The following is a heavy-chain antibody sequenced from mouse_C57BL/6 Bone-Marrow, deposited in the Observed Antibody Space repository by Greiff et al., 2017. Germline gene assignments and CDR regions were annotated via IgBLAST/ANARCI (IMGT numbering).Heavy chain of an antibody. CDR3: ARMAHYYGSSYPYWYFDV. CDR2: ILPGSGST. J-gene: IGHJ1*03. Sequence: QVQLQQSGAELMKPGASVKLSCKATGYTFTGYWIEWVKQRPGHGLEWIGEILPGSGSTNYNEKFKGKATFTADTSSNTAYMQLSSLTTEDSAIYYCARMAHYYGSSYPYWYFDVWGTGTTVTVSS. D-gene: IGHD1-1*01. CDR1: GYTFTGYW. V-gene: IGHV1-9*01.